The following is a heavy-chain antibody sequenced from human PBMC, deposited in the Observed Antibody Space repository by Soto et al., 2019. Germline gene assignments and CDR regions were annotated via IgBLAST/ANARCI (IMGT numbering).Heavy chain of an antibody. CDR1: GDSVSSNSAV. CDR3: VRGYCTAGGCELVPGFDY. Sequence: QLQQSGPGLVQPSQTLSLTCAISGDSVSSNSAVWNWIRQSPSRGLEWLGRIYYRAQWFYEYAVSMKSRVTTRPDASRNQFSLQLTSVTPEDTAVYYCVRGYCTAGGCELVPGFDYWGRGTLVTVSS. J-gene: IGHJ4*02. CDR2: IYYRAQWFY. D-gene: IGHD2-8*02. V-gene: IGHV6-1*01.